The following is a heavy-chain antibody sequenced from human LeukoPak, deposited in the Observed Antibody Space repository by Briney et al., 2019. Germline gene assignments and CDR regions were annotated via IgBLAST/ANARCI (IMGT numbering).Heavy chain of an antibody. CDR1: GYTFTTYY. CDR3: ARNVGSGFDS. CDR2: INPSGGST. Sequence: GASVKVSCKASGYTFTTYYTLWVRQAPGQGLEWMGLINPSGGSTSYTQKFQVRVTMTRDTSTSTVYMELSSLRSDDTAVYYCARNVGSGFDSWGQGTLVTVSS. V-gene: IGHV1-46*01. J-gene: IGHJ4*02. D-gene: IGHD1-1*01.